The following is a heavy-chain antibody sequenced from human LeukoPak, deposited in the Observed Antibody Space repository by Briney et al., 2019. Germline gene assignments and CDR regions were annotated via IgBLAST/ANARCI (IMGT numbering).Heavy chain of an antibody. D-gene: IGHD6-19*01. CDR1: GGSLSSSSYY. J-gene: IGHJ3*02. Sequence: SETLSLTRTVSGGSLSSSSYYWGWIRQPPGKGLEWIGSIYYSGSAYYNPSLKSRVAISVDASKNQFSLKLSSVTAADTAVYYCASDSSGWSNDAFDIWGQGTMVTVSS. CDR3: ASDSSGWSNDAFDI. CDR2: IYYSGSA. V-gene: IGHV4-39*07.